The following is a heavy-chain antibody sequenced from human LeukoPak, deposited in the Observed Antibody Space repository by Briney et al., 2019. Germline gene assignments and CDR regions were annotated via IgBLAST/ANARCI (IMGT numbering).Heavy chain of an antibody. CDR1: GFTFSSYW. D-gene: IGHD3-3*01. Sequence: GGSLRLSCAASGFTFSSYWMSWVRQAPGKGLEWVANINQPGSHKYYVDSVKGRFTISRDNSNNTLYLQMNSLRVEDTAVYYCAKVGTNYDFWSGYFIWGQGTLVTVSS. CDR2: INQPGSHK. CDR3: AKVGTNYDFWSGYFI. V-gene: IGHV3-7*03. J-gene: IGHJ4*02.